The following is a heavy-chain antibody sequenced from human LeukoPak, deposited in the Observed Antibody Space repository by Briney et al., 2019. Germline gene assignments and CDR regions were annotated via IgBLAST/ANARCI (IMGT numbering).Heavy chain of an antibody. D-gene: IGHD1-26*01. V-gene: IGHV3-53*01. CDR2: IDTGGST. J-gene: IGHJ4*02. CDR3: ARARETDY. CDR1: GFTVSSNY. Sequence: GGSLRLSCAASGFTVSSNYMSWVRQAPGKGLEWVSVIDTGGSTYYEDSVKGRFTISRDNSKNTLYLQMNSLRAEDTAVYYCARARETDYWGQGTLVTVSS.